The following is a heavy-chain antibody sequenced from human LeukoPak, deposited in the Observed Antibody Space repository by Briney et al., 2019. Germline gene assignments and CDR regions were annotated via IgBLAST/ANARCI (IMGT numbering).Heavy chain of an antibody. CDR1: GFTFSSYA. Sequence: GGSLRLSCAASGFTFSSYAMHWVRQAPGKGLEWVAVISYDGSNKYYADSVKGRFTISRDNSKNTLYMQMNSLRAEDTAVYYCARVDCSGGSCLVHAAFDIWGQGTMVTVSS. V-gene: IGHV3-30*04. D-gene: IGHD2-15*01. CDR3: ARVDCSGGSCLVHAAFDI. J-gene: IGHJ3*02. CDR2: ISYDGSNK.